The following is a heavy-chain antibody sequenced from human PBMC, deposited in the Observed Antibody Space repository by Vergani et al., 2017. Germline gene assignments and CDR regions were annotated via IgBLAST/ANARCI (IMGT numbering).Heavy chain of an antibody. D-gene: IGHD6-6*01. V-gene: IGHV4-61*02. Sequence: QLQLQESGPGLVKPSETLSLTCTVSGCSISSSSYYWSWIRQPAGKGLEWIGRIYTSGSTNYNPSLKSRVTISVDTSKNQFSLKLSSVTAADTAVYYCAREEYSSSPGWFDPWGQGTLVTVSS. CDR3: AREEYSSSPGWFDP. CDR2: IYTSGST. CDR1: GCSISSSSYY. J-gene: IGHJ5*02.